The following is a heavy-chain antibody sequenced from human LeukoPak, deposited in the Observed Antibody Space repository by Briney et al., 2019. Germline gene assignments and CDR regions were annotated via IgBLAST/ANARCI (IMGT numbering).Heavy chain of an antibody. V-gene: IGHV3-74*01. CDR3: ARETGPLQPFIDY. CDR2: IYGDGSFT. J-gene: IGHJ4*02. Sequence: GGSLRLSCAASGFTFSNFWMHWVRQAPGKGLVWVALIYGDGSFTRYADSVKGRFTISRDNAKNTVYLQMNSLRAEDTAVYYCARETGPLQPFIDYWGQGTLVTVSS. CDR1: GFTFSNFW. D-gene: IGHD1-14*01.